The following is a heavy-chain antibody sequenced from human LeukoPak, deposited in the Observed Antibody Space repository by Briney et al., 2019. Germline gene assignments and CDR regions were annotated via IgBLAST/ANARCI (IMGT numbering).Heavy chain of an antibody. J-gene: IGHJ5*02. CDR1: GGSISSSNW. CDR3: ASRLITMVRGVTSWFDP. CDR2: IYHSGST. D-gene: IGHD3-10*01. Sequence: PSETLSLTCTVSGGSISSSNWWSWVRQPPGKGLEWIGEIYHSGSTNYNPSLKSRVTISVDKSKNQFSLKLSSVTAADTAVYYCASRLITMVRGVTSWFDPWGQGTLVTVSS. V-gene: IGHV4-4*02.